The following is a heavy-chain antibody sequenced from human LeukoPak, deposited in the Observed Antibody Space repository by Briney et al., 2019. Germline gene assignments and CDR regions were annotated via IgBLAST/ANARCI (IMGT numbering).Heavy chain of an antibody. CDR3: ARDGCSSTSCYADWFDP. CDR2: INSDGSST. CDR1: GFTFSSYW. V-gene: IGHV3-74*01. D-gene: IGHD2-2*01. Sequence: GGSLRLSCAASGFTFSSYWMHWVRQAPGKGLVWVSRINSDGSSTSYADSVKGRFTISRDNAKNTLYLQTNSLRAEDTAVYYCARDGCSSTSCYADWFDPWGQGTLVTVSS. J-gene: IGHJ5*02.